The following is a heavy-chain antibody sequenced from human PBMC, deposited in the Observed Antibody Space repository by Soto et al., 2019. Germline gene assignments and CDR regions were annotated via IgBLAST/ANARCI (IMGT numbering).Heavy chain of an antibody. D-gene: IGHD6-19*01. CDR3: AREGTVAVAADFEY. Sequence: GQGLEWMGWISAYNGNTNYAQKLQGRVTMTTDTSTSTAYMELRSLRSDDTAVYYCAREGTVAVAADFEYWGKGTLVTVSS. J-gene: IGHJ4*02. CDR2: ISAYNGNT. V-gene: IGHV1-18*01.